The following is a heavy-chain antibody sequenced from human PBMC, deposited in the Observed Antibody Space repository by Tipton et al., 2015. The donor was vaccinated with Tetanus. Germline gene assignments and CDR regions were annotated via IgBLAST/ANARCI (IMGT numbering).Heavy chain of an antibody. V-gene: IGHV4-61*05. J-gene: IGHJ6*02. CDR3: ARTPDYYYGMDV. Sequence: LEWIGYIYYSGSTYYNPSLKSRVTISTDKSKNQVSLRLNSVTAADTAVYFCARTPDYYYGMDVWGQGTTVTVSS. CDR2: IYYSGST.